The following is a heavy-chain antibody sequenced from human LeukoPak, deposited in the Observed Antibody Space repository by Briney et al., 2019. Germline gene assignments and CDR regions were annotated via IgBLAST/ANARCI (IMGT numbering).Heavy chain of an antibody. J-gene: IGHJ4*02. D-gene: IGHD5-24*01. CDR2: IVFDASNK. V-gene: IGHV3-30*02. Sequence: GGSLRLSCAASGFTFSKYGVHWVRQAPGKGLEWVAFIVFDASNKYYADSVKGRFTISRDNSRTTLYLQMNSLAPNDTAVYYCARDQDSCNNYPFYFDSWGQGILVTVSS. CDR1: GFTFSKYG. CDR3: ARDQDSCNNYPFYFDS.